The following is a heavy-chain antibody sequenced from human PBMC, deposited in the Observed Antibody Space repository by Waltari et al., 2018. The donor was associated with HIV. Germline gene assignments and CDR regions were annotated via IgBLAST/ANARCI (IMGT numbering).Heavy chain of an antibody. Sequence: QVKLVESGGGVGQPGWHVRPSCAASGIRFRRCGLDWVRQASGKGVEWVAVISYDGSNKYYADSVKGRFTISRDNSKNTLYLQMNSLRAEDTAVYYCAKDYFVVVTAAGPFDPWGQGTLVTVSS. V-gene: IGHV3-30*18. CDR1: GIRFRRCG. CDR2: ISYDGSNK. J-gene: IGHJ5*02. D-gene: IGHD2-21*02. CDR3: AKDYFVVVTAAGPFDP.